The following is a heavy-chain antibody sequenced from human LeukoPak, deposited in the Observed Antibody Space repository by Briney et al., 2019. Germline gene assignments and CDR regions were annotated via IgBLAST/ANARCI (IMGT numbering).Heavy chain of an antibody. Sequence: ASVKVSCKASGYTFTSYGISWVRQAPGQGLEWMGIINPSGGSTSYAQKFQGRVTMTRDMSTSTVYMELSSLSSEDTAVYYCARTGYYYDSSGPLFSWGQGTLVTVSS. J-gene: IGHJ5*02. CDR2: INPSGGST. CDR1: GYTFTSYG. CDR3: ARTGYYYDSSGPLFS. D-gene: IGHD3-22*01. V-gene: IGHV1-46*01.